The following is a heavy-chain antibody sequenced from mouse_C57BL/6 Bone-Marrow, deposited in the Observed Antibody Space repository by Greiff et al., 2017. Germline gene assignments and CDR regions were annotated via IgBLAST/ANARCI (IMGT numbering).Heavy chain of an antibody. Sequence: VQLQQSGAELARPGASVKLSCKASGYTFTSYGISWVKQRTGQGLEWIGEIYPRSGNTYYNEKFKGKATRTADKSSSTAYMELRSLTSEDSAVYFCARKPFYFGYAMDYWGQGTSVTVSS. CDR1: GYTFTSYG. V-gene: IGHV1-81*01. CDR3: ARKPFYFGYAMDY. CDR2: IYPRSGNT. J-gene: IGHJ4*01. D-gene: IGHD1-1*02.